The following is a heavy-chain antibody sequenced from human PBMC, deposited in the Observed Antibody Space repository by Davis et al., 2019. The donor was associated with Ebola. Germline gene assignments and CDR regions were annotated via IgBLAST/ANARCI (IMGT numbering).Heavy chain of an antibody. J-gene: IGHJ3*02. CDR2: KRYNEIKK. CDR1: EITLRDYA. V-gene: IGHV3-30*02. Sequence: GESLKISCTSSEITLRDYAMHWVRQAPGKGLEWLTFKRYNEIKKYYADSVQGRLTVSRDDSSNTMFLQMDSLRGEDTAVYFCARESSHAFDIWGQGTFVTVSS. CDR3: ARESSHAFDI.